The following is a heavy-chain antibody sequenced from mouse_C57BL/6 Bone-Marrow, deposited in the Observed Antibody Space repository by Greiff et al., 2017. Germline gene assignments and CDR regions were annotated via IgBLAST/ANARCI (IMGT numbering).Heavy chain of an antibody. V-gene: IGHV14-4*01. CDR2: IDPENGDT. CDR1: GFNIKDDY. D-gene: IGHD2-1*01. J-gene: IGHJ2*01. Sequence: VQLKESGAELVRPGASVKLSCTASGFNIKDDYMHWVKQRPEQGLEWIGWIDPENGDTEYASKFQGKATITADTSSNTAYLQLRSLTSEDTAVYYCTTSSYGNLYFDYWGQGTTLTVSS. CDR3: TTSSYGNLYFDY.